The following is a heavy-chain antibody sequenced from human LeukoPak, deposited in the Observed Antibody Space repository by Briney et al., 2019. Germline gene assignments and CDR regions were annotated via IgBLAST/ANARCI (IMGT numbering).Heavy chain of an antibody. CDR3: ATGAASYYGD. D-gene: IGHD1-26*01. CDR2: VNPSGGST. J-gene: IGHJ4*02. CDR1: GYTFTDYF. V-gene: IGHV1-46*01. Sequence: GASVKVSCKASGYTFTDYFMHWVRQAPGQGLEWMGIVNPSGGSTSYAQKFQGRVTMTRDMSTSTVYMQLSRLRSDDTAVYYCATGAASYYGDWGQGTLVTVSS.